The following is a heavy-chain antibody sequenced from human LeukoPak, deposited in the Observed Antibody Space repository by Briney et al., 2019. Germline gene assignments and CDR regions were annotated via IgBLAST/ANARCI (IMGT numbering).Heavy chain of an antibody. V-gene: IGHV3-7*01. J-gene: IGHJ4*02. CDR2: IKQDRSEK. CDR3: ARDHCSSTSCYLSVYYFDY. D-gene: IGHD2-2*01. Sequence: GGTLRLSCAASGFTFSNFGMSWVRQAPGKGLESVANIKQDRSEKYYVDSVKGRFTISRDNAKNSLFLQMNSLRAEDTAVYYCARDHCSSTSCYLSVYYFDYWGQGTLVTVSS. CDR1: GFTFSNFG.